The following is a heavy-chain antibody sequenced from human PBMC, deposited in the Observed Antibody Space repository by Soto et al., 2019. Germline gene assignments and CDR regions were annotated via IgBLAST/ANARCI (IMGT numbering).Heavy chain of an antibody. CDR1: GGSISTYY. V-gene: IGHV4-59*01. CDR3: ARYAVAGNGGVRFDY. J-gene: IGHJ4*02. D-gene: IGHD6-19*01. CDR2: IYYSGST. Sequence: QVQLQESGPGLVKPSETLSLTCTVSGGSISTYYWSWIRQPPGKGLEWIGYIYYSGSTNYNPSLKSRVPNSVYTSTNQFSLRLSSVPAADTDVYYCARYAVAGNGGVRFDYWGQGTLVTVSS.